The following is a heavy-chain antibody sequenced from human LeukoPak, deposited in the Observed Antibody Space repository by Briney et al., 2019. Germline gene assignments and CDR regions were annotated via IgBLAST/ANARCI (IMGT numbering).Heavy chain of an antibody. D-gene: IGHD3-10*01. V-gene: IGHV3-21*04. CDR2: ISSISSYI. Sequence: GGSLRLSCAASGFTFSDYSMNWVRQAPGKGLEWVSSISSISSYIYYADSVKGRFTTSRDNAKKYLYLQMKSLRAEDTALYYCAKDRRPTVSGGYFDLWGRGTLVIVSS. J-gene: IGHJ2*01. CDR3: AKDRRPTVSGGYFDL. CDR1: GFTFSDYS.